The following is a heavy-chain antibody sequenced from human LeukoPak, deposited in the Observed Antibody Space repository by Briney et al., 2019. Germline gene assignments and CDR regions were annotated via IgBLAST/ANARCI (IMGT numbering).Heavy chain of an antibody. V-gene: IGHV4-38-2*01. Sequence: KPGGSLRLSCAASEFTFSDYYMSWIRQAPGKGLEWIGSIYYSGSTYYNPSLKSRVTISVDTSKNQFSLKLSSVTAADTAVYYCARASQLRYFDWRYYFDYWGQGTLVTVSS. J-gene: IGHJ4*02. D-gene: IGHD3-9*01. CDR3: ARASQLRYFDWRYYFDY. CDR1: EFTFSDYY. CDR2: IYYSGST.